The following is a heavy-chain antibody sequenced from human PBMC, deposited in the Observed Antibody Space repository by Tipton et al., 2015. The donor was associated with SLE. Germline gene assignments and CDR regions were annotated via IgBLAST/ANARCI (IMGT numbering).Heavy chain of an antibody. D-gene: IGHD3-16*01. J-gene: IGHJ4*02. CDR1: GGSISSSSYY. Sequence: PGLVKPSETLSLTCSVSGGSISSSSYYWGWIRQPPGKGLEWIGSLYYSGNTYYNPTLKSRVTISGDTSKNQFSLKLTSVTAADTAMYYCARAGTEDDFGVFDYWGQGTLVTVAS. V-gene: IGHV4-39*07. CDR3: ARAGTEDDFGVFDY. CDR2: LYYSGNT.